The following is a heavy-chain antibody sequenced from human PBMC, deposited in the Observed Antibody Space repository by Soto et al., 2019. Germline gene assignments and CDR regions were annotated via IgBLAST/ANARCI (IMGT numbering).Heavy chain of an antibody. V-gene: IGHV4-39*01. J-gene: IGHJ2*01. Sequence: PSETLSLTCTVSGDSISSSSYYWVWIRQAPGRGLEWIGSIFYSGTTYYNSSLKSRVTISIDTSKNQFSLKLTSVTAADTAVYYCAKTGPYDILTYWYFDLWGRGTLVTVSS. CDR1: GDSISSSSYY. CDR3: AKTGPYDILTYWYFDL. D-gene: IGHD3-9*01. CDR2: IFYSGTT.